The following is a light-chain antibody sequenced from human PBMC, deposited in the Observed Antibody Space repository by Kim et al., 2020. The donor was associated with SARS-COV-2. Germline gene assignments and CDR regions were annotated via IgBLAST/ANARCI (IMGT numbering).Light chain of an antibody. Sequence: STGERATISCRASQSVSSHLAWYQQRPGQPPRLLIYGASTRATGIPARFSGSGSGTEFTLTISSLQSEDFAIYFCQQYSDWPPGDTFGQGTKLEI. V-gene: IGKV3-15*01. CDR2: GAS. J-gene: IGKJ2*01. CDR3: QQYSDWPPGDT. CDR1: QSVSSH.